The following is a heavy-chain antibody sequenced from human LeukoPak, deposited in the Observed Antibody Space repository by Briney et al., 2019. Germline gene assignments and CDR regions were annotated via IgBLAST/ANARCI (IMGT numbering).Heavy chain of an antibody. V-gene: IGHV4-30-2*01. CDR3: ARSYYYDSSGYFFDP. CDR2: IYHSRST. D-gene: IGHD3-22*01. CDR1: GGSISSGGYS. J-gene: IGHJ5*02. Sequence: SQTLSLTCAVSGGSISSGGYSWSWIRQPPGKGLEWIGYIYHSRSTYYNPSLKSRVTISVDRSKNQFSLKLSSVTAADTAVYYCARSYYYDSSGYFFDPWGQGTLVTVSS.